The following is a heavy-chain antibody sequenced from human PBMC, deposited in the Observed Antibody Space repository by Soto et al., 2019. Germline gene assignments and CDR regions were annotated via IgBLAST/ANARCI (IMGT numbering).Heavy chain of an antibody. V-gene: IGHV3-15*01. J-gene: IGHJ5*02. D-gene: IGHD3-10*01. CDR1: GFTFSTAW. Sequence: EVQLVESGGGLVKPGESLRLSCAASGFTFSTAWMTWVRQAPGRGLEWVARIKTTSDGGTIHYAAPVKGRFTISRDDSKDTLFRQMNSLKIEDTALYYCIRDPYGSTWGQGTLVTVSS. CDR2: IKTTSDGGTI. CDR3: IRDPYGST.